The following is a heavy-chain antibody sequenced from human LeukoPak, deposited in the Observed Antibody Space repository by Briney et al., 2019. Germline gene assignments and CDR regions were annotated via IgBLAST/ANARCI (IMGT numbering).Heavy chain of an antibody. CDR2: ISGSGGST. CDR3: AKPPDGIAVAGTPDY. Sequence: GGSLRLSCAASGFTFSSDAMSWVRQAPGKGLEWVSAISGSGGSTYYADSVKGRFTISRDNSKNTLYLQMNSLRAEDPAVYYCAKPPDGIAVAGTPDYWGQGTLVTVSS. J-gene: IGHJ4*02. CDR1: GFTFSSDA. V-gene: IGHV3-23*01. D-gene: IGHD6-19*01.